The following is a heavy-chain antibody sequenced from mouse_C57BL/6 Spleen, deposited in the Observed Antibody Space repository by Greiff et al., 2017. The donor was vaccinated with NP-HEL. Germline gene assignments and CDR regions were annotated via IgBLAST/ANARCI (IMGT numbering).Heavy chain of an antibody. Sequence: EVHLVESGGGLVQPKGSLKLSCAASGFSFNTYAMNWVRQAPGKGLEWVARIRSKSNNYATYYADSVKDRFTISRDDSESMLYLQMNNLKTEDTAMYYCVSPSDGYYPAWFAYWGQGTLVTVSA. D-gene: IGHD2-3*01. CDR3: VSPSDGYYPAWFAY. CDR1: GFSFNTYA. CDR2: IRSKSNNYAT. J-gene: IGHJ3*01. V-gene: IGHV10-1*01.